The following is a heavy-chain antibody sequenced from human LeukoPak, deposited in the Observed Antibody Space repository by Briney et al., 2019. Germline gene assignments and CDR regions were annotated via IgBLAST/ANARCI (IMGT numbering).Heavy chain of an antibody. V-gene: IGHV4-59*11. Sequence: SETLSLTCTVSGGSTTSHYWSWIRQSPGKGLEWIGYIHHSGSTNQNPSLKSRVTTSVDTSKSQLSLKMSSVTAADTAVYYCARVPTYYYYMDVWGKGTTVTVSS. CDR2: IHHSGST. J-gene: IGHJ6*03. CDR3: ARVPTYYYYMDV. CDR1: GGSTTSHY.